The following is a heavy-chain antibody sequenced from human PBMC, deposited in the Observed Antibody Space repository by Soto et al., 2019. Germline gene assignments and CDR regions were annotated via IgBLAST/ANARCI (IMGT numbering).Heavy chain of an antibody. CDR3: ARKYSSGWYYYYGMDV. CDR2: ISYDGSNK. D-gene: IGHD6-19*01. Sequence: GGSLRLSCAASGFTFSSYAMHWVRQAPGKGLEWVAVISYDGSNKYYADSVKGRFTISRDNSKNTLYLQMNSLRAEDTAVYYCARKYSSGWYYYYGMDVWGQGTTVTVSS. CDR1: GFTFSSYA. V-gene: IGHV3-30-3*01. J-gene: IGHJ6*02.